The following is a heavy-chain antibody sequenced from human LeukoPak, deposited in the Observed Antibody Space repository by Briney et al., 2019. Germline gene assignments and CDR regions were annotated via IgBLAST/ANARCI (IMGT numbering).Heavy chain of an antibody. CDR2: IYSGGST. D-gene: IGHD6-13*01. CDR3: ASLAIAPFPWDYYYGMDV. V-gene: IGHV3-66*01. J-gene: IGHJ6*02. CDR1: GFTVSSNY. Sequence: GGSLRLSCAASGFTVSSNYMSWVRQAPGKGLEWVSVIYSGGSTYYADSVKGRFTISRDNSKNTPYLQMNSLRAEDTAVYYCASLAIAPFPWDYYYGMDVWGQGTTVTVSS.